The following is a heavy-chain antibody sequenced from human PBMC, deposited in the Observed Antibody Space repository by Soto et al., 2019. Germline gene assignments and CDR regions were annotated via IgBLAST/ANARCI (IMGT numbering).Heavy chain of an antibody. CDR3: ARAQGNYDSRGDPYYFDY. V-gene: IGHV1-69*01. CDR1: GGTFRSYA. J-gene: IGHJ4*02. CDR2: IIPIFATA. Sequence: QVQLVQSGAEVKKPGSSVKVSCKASGGTFRSYAISWVRQAPGQGLEWMGGIIPIFATANYAQKFQGRVTITADESTSTGYMELSSLRYYDTAVYYCARAQGNYDSRGDPYYFDYWGRGTLVTVS. D-gene: IGHD3-22*01.